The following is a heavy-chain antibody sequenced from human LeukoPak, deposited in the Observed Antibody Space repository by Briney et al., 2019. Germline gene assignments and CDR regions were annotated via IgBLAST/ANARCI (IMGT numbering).Heavy chain of an antibody. D-gene: IGHD1-26*01. CDR3: AKSGGYGLIDY. CDR1: GASVSGSNYY. J-gene: IGHJ4*02. CDR2: IYSGGST. Sequence: SETLSLTCTVSGASVSGSNYYWGWIRQPPGKGLEWIGNIYSGGSTYYNASLQSRVTISIDTSKNQFSLRLNSVTAADTAMYYCAKSGGYGLIDYWGQGTRVTVSS. V-gene: IGHV4-39*01.